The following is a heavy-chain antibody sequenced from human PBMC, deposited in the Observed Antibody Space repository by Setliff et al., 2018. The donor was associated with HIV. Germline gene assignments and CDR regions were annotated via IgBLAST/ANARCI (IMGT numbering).Heavy chain of an antibody. D-gene: IGHD6-19*01. CDR1: GFTFSSYA. CDR3: AREGQWLDGFDY. Sequence: GSLRLSCAGSGFTFSSYAMHWVRQAPGKGLEWVSVIYSGGSTYYADSVKGRFTISRDNSKNTLYLQMNSLRTEDTAVYYCAREGQWLDGFDYWGQGTLVTVSS. J-gene: IGHJ4*02. CDR2: IYSGGST. V-gene: IGHV3-66*02.